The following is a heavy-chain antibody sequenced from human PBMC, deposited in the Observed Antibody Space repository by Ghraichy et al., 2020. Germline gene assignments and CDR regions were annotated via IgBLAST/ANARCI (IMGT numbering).Heavy chain of an antibody. CDR2: ISWNSGSI. V-gene: IGHV3-9*01. D-gene: IGHD2/OR15-2a*01. Sequence: SLNISCAASGFTFDDYAMHWVRQAPGKGLEWVSGISWNSGSIGYADSVKGRFTISRDNAKNSLYLQMNSLRAEDTALYYCAKDMLPKKNLLYYYYGMDVWGQGTTVTVSS. CDR1: GFTFDDYA. J-gene: IGHJ6*02. CDR3: AKDMLPKKNLLYYYYGMDV.